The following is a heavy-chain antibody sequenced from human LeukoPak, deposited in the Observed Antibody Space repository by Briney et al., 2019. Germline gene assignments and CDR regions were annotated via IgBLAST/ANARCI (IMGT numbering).Heavy chain of an antibody. J-gene: IGHJ4*02. CDR3: ARDEEDSSGYYYVRYRSNSYFDY. D-gene: IGHD3-22*01. V-gene: IGHV1-46*01. Sequence: ASVKVSCKASGYTFTSYYMHWVRQAPGQGLEWMGIINPSGGSTSYAQKFQGRVTMTRDTSTSTVYMELSSLRSEDTAVYYCARDEEDSSGYYYVRYRSNSYFDYWGQGTLATVSS. CDR1: GYTFTSYY. CDR2: INPSGGST.